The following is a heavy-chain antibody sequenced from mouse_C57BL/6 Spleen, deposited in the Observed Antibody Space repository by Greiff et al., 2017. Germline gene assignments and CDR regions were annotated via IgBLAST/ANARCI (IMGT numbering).Heavy chain of an antibody. CDR3: TREEAYYSDYYAMDY. CDR1: GYTFTDYE. V-gene: IGHV1-15*01. Sequence: QVQLKESGAELVRPGASVTLSCKASGYTFTDYEMHWVKQTPVHGLEWIGAIDPETGGTAYNQKFKGKALLTADKSSSTAYMELRSLTSEDSAVYYCTREEAYYSDYYAMDYWGQGTSVTVSS. J-gene: IGHJ4*01. CDR2: IDPETGGT. D-gene: IGHD2-12*01.